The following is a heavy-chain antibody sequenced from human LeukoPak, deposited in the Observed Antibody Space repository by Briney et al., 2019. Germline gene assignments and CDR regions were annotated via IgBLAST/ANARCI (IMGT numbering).Heavy chain of an antibody. D-gene: IGHD6-13*01. CDR1: GYTFTNYG. J-gene: IGHJ5*02. V-gene: IGHV1-18*01. Sequence: AASVTVSCMASGYTFTNYGISWVRQAPGQGLEWMGWISTDNGNTNYAQKLQGRVTMTTDTSTRTAYMELRSLRSDDTAVYYCARRLTAAAYRWYDPWGQGSLVTVSS. CDR3: ARRLTAAAYRWYDP. CDR2: ISTDNGNT.